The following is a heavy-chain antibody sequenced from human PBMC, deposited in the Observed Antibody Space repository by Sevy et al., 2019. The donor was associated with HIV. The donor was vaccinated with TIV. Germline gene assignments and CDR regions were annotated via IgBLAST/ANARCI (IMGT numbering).Heavy chain of an antibody. D-gene: IGHD3-22*01. Sequence: GGSLRLSCTASGFTFGDYVVGWFRQAPGKGLEWVSFIRRRAFGGTIEYAASVKGRFTISKDDSQSTAYLQMNSLKTEDTAVYYCTRAEQYEYDSTSYYDYFDYWGQGTLVTVSS. J-gene: IGHJ4*02. CDR1: GFTFGDYV. CDR2: IRRRAFGGTI. V-gene: IGHV3-49*03. CDR3: TRAEQYEYDSTSYYDYFDY.